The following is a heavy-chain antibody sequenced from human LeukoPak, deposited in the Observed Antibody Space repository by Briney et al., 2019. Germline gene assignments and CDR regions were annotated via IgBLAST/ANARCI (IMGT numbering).Heavy chain of an antibody. D-gene: IGHD2-15*01. CDR3: AKETVVVVAATPDAFDI. CDR1: GFTFSSYA. V-gene: IGHV3-23*01. J-gene: IGHJ3*02. CDR2: MCGSGGST. Sequence: GGSLRLSCAASGFTFSSYAMSWVRQAPGKGLEWVSGMCGSGGSTHYADSVKDRFTISRDNSKNTLYLQMNSLRAEDTAVYYCAKETVVVVAATPDAFDIWGQGTMVTVSS.